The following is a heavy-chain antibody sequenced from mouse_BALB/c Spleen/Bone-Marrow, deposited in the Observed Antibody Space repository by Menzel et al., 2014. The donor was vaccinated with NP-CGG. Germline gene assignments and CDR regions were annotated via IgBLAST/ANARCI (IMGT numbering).Heavy chain of an antibody. CDR1: GYTFTDYN. D-gene: IGHD2-3*01. V-gene: IGHV1S29*02. CDR2: IYPYNGGT. Sequence: EVQLVESGTELVKPGASVKISCKASGYTFTDYNMHWVKQSHGKSLEWIGYIYPYNGGTGYNQKFKSKATLTVDNSSSTAYMELRSLTSEDSAVYYCARLDGYYVAMDYWGQGTSVTVSS. CDR3: ARLDGYYVAMDY. J-gene: IGHJ4*01.